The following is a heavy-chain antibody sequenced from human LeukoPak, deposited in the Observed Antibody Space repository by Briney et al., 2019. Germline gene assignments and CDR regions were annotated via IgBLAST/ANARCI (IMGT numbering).Heavy chain of an antibody. CDR2: ISSSGGTM. D-gene: IGHD7-27*01. J-gene: IGHJ4*02. V-gene: IGHV3-48*03. CDR3: VRDGSSWGNFDY. CDR1: GFTFSSYT. Sequence: GGSLRLSCAASGFTFSSYTMNWVRQAPGKGLEWVSYISSSGGTMYYADSVKGRFTISRDNAKNSLYLQMNSLRTEDTAVYYCVRDGSSWGNFDYWGQGTLVTVSS.